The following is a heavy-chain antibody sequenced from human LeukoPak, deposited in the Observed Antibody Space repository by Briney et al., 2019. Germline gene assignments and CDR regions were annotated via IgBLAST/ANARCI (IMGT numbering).Heavy chain of an antibody. J-gene: IGHJ4*02. V-gene: IGHV1-2*02. CDR2: INPNGDGT. CDR3: ARAPPYNILTGYRLFDY. CDR1: GYTFTGYY. D-gene: IGHD3-9*01. Sequence: ASVKVSCKASGYTFTGYYIHWVRQAPGQGLEWMGWINPNGDGTKYTEKFQGRVTMTRDTSISTAYMEVSRLRSDDTAVYYCARAPPYNILTGYRLFDYWGQGTLVTVSS.